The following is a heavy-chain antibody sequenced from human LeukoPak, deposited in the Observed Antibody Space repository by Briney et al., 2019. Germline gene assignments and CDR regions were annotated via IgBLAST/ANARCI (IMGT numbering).Heavy chain of an antibody. Sequence: GGSLRLSCAASGFTFSSYAMHWVRQAPGKGLEYVSAISSNGGSTYYANSVKGRFTISRDNSKNTLYLQMGSLRAEDMAVYYCARDYCSGGSCYQNYYYYYMDVWGKGTTVTVSS. CDR3: ARDYCSGGSCYQNYYYYYMDV. J-gene: IGHJ6*03. CDR1: GFTFSSYA. CDR2: ISSNGGST. V-gene: IGHV3-64*01. D-gene: IGHD2-15*01.